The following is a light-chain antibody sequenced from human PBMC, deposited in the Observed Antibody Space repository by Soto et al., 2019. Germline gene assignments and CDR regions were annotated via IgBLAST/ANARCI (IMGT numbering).Light chain of an antibody. Sequence: DIQMTQSPSSVSASVGDRVNITCRASQGISSWLAWYQKKPGKGPKLLIYVASTLQSGVPSRFSGSGSGTDYNLTISRLQTEDFATYDCQQANSFPATFGQGTRREIK. V-gene: IGKV1-12*01. J-gene: IGKJ5*01. CDR2: VAS. CDR1: QGISSW. CDR3: QQANSFPAT.